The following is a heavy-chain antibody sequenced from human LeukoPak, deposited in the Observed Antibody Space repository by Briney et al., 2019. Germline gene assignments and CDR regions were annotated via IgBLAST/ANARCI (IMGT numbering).Heavy chain of an antibody. CDR1: GFTFSDYY. CDR2: ISTSSSYT. CDR3: ARRLTTNLWFGELSESGYYAMDV. D-gene: IGHD3-10*01. J-gene: IGHJ6*02. Sequence: GVSLRLSCAASGFTFSDYYMSWIRQAPGKGLEWVSYISTSSSYTNYADSVKGRFTISRDDAKNSLYLQMNSLRAEDTAVYYCARRLTTNLWFGELSESGYYAMDVWGQGTTVTVSS. V-gene: IGHV3-11*03.